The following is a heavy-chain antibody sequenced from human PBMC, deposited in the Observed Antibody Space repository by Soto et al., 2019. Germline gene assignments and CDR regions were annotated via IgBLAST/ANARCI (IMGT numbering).Heavy chain of an antibody. CDR3: ATARGRSTWVNYYGLDV. V-gene: IGHV3-30*03. J-gene: IGHJ6*02. D-gene: IGHD2-15*01. CDR1: EVVFRHFG. CDR2: IKYDGSDS. Sequence: QEQLVDSGGGVVQSGRSLRLSCVRTEVVFRHFGMHWVRQAPDKALEWLALIKYDGSDSHYPDVVKRRCTIARADDNGAVSLHMENLTPEVTALDSCATARGRSTWVNYYGLDVWGQGTTVTVAS.